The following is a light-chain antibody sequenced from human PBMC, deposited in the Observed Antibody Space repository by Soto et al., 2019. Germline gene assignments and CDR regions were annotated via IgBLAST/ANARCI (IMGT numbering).Light chain of an antibody. CDR2: AAS. V-gene: IGKV1-27*01. J-gene: IGKJ3*01. CDR3: QHHYAAPFS. Sequence: DIQMTQSPPSLSASAGDRVTITCRASQGIRSSLAWYQQKQGKVPKLLIYAASTLQSGVPSRFSGSGSETDFTLTISSLQPEDVATYYCQHHYAAPFSFGPGTTVDIK. CDR1: QGIRSS.